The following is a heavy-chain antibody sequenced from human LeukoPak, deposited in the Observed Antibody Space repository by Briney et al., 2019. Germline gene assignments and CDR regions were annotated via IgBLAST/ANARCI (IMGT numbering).Heavy chain of an antibody. V-gene: IGHV3-23*01. CDR3: AKTRYSGYDRVLDY. D-gene: IGHD5-12*01. J-gene: IGHJ4*02. CDR1: GFTFSTYG. Sequence: GGSLRLSCAASGFTFSTYGMSWVRQAPGKGLEWVSAIRNSGDSPYYADSVKGRFTISRDNSKNTLYLQMNSLRAEDTAVYYCAKTRYSGYDRVLDYWGQGTLVTVSS. CDR2: IRNSGDSP.